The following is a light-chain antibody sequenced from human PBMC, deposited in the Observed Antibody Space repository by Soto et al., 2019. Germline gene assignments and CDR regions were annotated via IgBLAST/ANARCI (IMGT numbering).Light chain of an antibody. V-gene: IGKV3-11*01. CDR3: QQRHMWPIT. CDR2: DAY. Sequence: VLTHAPVTLSFSPGQRATLCCTASQSFRGLLAWYQQKPGQAPRLLIYDAYNRATGIPPRFSGSGSGIDFNLTISSLETEDSAVYYCQQRHMWPITSGQGTRLEIK. J-gene: IGKJ5*01. CDR1: QSFRGL.